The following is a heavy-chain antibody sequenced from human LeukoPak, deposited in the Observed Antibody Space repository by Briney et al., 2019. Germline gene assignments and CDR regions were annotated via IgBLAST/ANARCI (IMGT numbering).Heavy chain of an antibody. J-gene: IGHJ4*02. D-gene: IGHD3-3*01. Sequence: GGSLRLSCAASGLTVSSTYMSWVRQPPGKGLEWVSVIYSGGSTYYADSVKGRFTISRDNSKNTLYLQMNSLGAEDTAVYYCARDLLEWYLDSWGQGTLVTVSS. CDR1: GLTVSSTY. CDR2: IYSGGST. V-gene: IGHV3-66*01. CDR3: ARDLLEWYLDS.